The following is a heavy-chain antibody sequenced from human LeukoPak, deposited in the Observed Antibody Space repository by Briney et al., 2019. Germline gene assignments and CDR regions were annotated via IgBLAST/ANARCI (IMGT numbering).Heavy chain of an antibody. Sequence: PSETLSLTCAVYGGSFSGYYWSWIRQPPGKGLEWIWEINHSGSTNYNPSLKSRVTISVDTSKNQFSLKLSSVTAADTAVYYCARGRYDTEQHPSDGYYFDYWGQGTLVTVSS. CDR2: INHSGST. CDR1: GGSFSGYY. D-gene: IGHD3-9*01. V-gene: IGHV4-34*01. J-gene: IGHJ4*02. CDR3: ARGRYDTEQHPSDGYYFDY.